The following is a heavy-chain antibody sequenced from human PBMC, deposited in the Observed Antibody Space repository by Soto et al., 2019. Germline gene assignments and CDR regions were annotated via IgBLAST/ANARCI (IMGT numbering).Heavy chain of an antibody. V-gene: IGHV3-33*01. D-gene: IGHD2-15*01. Sequence: GGSLRLSCAASGFTFSSYGMHWVRQAPGKGLEWVAVIWYDGSNKYYADSVKGRFTISRDNAKNSLYLQMNSLRAEDTAVYYCARVGPVVAAFDYWGQGTLVTVSS. CDR2: IWYDGSNK. CDR3: ARVGPVVAAFDY. J-gene: IGHJ4*02. CDR1: GFTFSSYG.